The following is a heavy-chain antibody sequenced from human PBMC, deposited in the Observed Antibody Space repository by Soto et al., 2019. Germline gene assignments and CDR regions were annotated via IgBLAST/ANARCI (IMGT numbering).Heavy chain of an antibody. CDR2: IKPNSGNT. V-gene: IGHV1-8*01. Sequence: QVQLVQSGAEVKKPGASVKVSCKAAGYTFTSYDINWVRQATGQGLEWMGWIKPNSGNTGYAQKYQGRVTMTRSTSISPAYMELSSLRSEDMAGYYGARERSGYFDYWRQGTLVTVSS. CDR3: ARERSGYFDY. D-gene: IGHD1-1*01. J-gene: IGHJ4*02. CDR1: GYTFTSYD.